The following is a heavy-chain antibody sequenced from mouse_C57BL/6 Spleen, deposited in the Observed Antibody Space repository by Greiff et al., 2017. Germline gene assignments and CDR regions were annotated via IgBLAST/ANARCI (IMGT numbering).Heavy chain of an antibody. CDR3: ARQRRELGAMDY. V-gene: IGHV5-2*01. Sequence: EVKLVESGGGLVQPGASLKLSCESNEYEFPSHDMSWVRKTPEKRLELVATINSDGGSTYYPDTMERRFIISRDNTKKTLYLQMSSLRSEDTALYYCARQRRELGAMDYWGQGTSVTVSS. CDR1: EYEFPSHD. D-gene: IGHD4-1*01. J-gene: IGHJ4*01. CDR2: INSDGGST.